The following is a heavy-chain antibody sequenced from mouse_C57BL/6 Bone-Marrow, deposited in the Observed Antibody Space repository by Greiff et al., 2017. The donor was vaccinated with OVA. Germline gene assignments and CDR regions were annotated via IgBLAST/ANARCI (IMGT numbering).Heavy chain of an antibody. J-gene: IGHJ1*03. Sequence: EVQVVESGPELVKPGASVKIPCKASGYTFTDYNMDWVKQSHGKSLEWIGDINPNNGGTIYNQKFKGKATLTVDKSSSTAYMELRSLTSEDTAVYYCARREVVATDWYFDVWGTGTTVTVSS. CDR1: GYTFTDYN. CDR3: ARREVVATDWYFDV. D-gene: IGHD1-1*01. CDR2: INPNNGGT. V-gene: IGHV1-18*01.